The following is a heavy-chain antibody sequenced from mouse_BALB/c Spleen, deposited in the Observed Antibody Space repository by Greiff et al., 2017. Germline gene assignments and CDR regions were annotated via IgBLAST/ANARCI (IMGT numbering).Heavy chain of an antibody. V-gene: IGHV5-6*01. Sequence: EVKLVESGGDLVKPGGSLKLSCAASGFTFSSYGMSWVRQTPDKRLEWVATISSGGSYTYYPDSVKGRFTISRDNAKNTLYLQMSSLKSEDTAMYYCACIYDGFVDYWGQGTTLTVSS. D-gene: IGHD2-3*01. CDR3: ACIYDGFVDY. CDR1: GFTFSSYG. J-gene: IGHJ2*01. CDR2: ISSGGSYT.